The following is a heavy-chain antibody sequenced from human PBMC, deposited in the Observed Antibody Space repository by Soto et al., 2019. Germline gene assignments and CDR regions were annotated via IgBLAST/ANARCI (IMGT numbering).Heavy chain of an antibody. CDR3: ARDLGGWPDY. Sequence: ASVKVSCKASGGTFSSYAISWVRQAPGQGLEWMGGIIPIFGTANYAQKFQGRVTITRDTSASTAYMELSSLRSEDTAVYYCARDLGGWPDYCGQGTLVTVSS. D-gene: IGHD2-15*01. V-gene: IGHV1-69*05. CDR1: GGTFSSYA. CDR2: IIPIFGTA. J-gene: IGHJ4*02.